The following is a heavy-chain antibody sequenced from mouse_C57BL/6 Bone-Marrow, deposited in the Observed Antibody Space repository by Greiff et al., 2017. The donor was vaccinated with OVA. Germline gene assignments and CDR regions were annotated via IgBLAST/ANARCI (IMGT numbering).Heavy chain of an antibody. J-gene: IGHJ3*01. CDR3: ARWSWAWFAY. Sequence: EVQLVESGGGLVQPGGSLSLSCAASGFTFTDYYMSWVRQPPGTALEWLGFIRNKANGYTTEYSASVKGRFTISRDNSQSILYLQMNALGAEDSATYYCARWSWAWFAYWGQGTLGTVSA. CDR2: IRNKANGYTT. D-gene: IGHD4-1*01. V-gene: IGHV7-3*01. CDR1: GFTFTDYY.